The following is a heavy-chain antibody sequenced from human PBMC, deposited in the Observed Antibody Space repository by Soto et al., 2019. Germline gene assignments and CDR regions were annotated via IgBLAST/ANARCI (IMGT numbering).Heavy chain of an antibody. J-gene: IGHJ4*02. CDR1: GFTFSTFW. CDR3: ARDFEY. V-gene: IGHV3-74*01. CDR2: INSDGSIT. Sequence: EVQLVESGGGLVQPGGSLRLSCEASGFTFSTFWMHWVRQAPGKGLVWVSRINSDGSITNYADSVKGRVTISIDNAKNTLYPQLTSLRPEYTAVYYCARDFEYWGQGTLVTVSS.